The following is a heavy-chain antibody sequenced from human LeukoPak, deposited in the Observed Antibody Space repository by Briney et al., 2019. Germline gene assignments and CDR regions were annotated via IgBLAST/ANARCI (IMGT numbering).Heavy chain of an antibody. CDR2: ISWNSGSI. D-gene: IGHD6-19*01. V-gene: IGHV3-9*01. CDR1: GFTFDDYA. Sequence: PGGSLRLSCAASGFTFDDYAMHWVRQAPGKGLEWVSGISWNSGSIGYADSVKGRFTISRDNAKNSLYLQMNSLRAEDTALYYCAKDIGFYSSGWYGYYWGQGTLVTVSS. J-gene: IGHJ4*02. CDR3: AKDIGFYSSGWYGYY.